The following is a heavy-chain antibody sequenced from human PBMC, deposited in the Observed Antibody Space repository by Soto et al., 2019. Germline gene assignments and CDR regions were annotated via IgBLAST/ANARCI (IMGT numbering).Heavy chain of an antibody. CDR1: GFTFSSYA. J-gene: IGHJ4*02. D-gene: IGHD1-26*01. Sequence: PGGSLRLSCAASGFTFSSYAMSWVRQAPGKGLEWVSAISGSGGSAYYADSVKGRFTISRDNSKNTLYLQMNSLRAEDTAVYYCAKEGGADLVGATPEGPFDYWGQGTLVTVSS. V-gene: IGHV3-23*01. CDR3: AKEGGADLVGATPEGPFDY. CDR2: ISGSGGSA.